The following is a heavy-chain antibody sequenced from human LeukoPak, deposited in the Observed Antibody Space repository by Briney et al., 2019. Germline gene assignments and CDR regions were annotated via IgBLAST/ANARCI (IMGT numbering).Heavy chain of an antibody. CDR2: IIPIFGTA. V-gene: IGHV1-69*06. J-gene: IGHJ6*03. Sequence: ASVKVSCKASGGTFSSYAISWVRQAPGQGLEWMGGIIPIFGTANYAQKFQGRVTITADKSTSTAYMELSSLRSEDTAVYYCATCSSTSCYSSSTPYYYYMDVWGKGTTVTVSS. CDR3: ATCSSTSCYSSSTPYYYYMDV. D-gene: IGHD2-2*01. CDR1: GGTFSSYA.